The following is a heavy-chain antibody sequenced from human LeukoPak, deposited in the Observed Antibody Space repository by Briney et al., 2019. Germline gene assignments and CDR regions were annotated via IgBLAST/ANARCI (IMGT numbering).Heavy chain of an antibody. CDR3: ARERGELHRELAS. CDR1: GYTFTSYS. Sequence: ASVKVSFKASGYTFTSYSINWVRQAPGQGLQWMGMINRSGGSAIDAQKFQGRVTMTSDTSTSTVYMELRSLRSEDTALYFCARERGELHRELASWGQGTLATVSS. D-gene: IGHD1-26*01. CDR2: INRSGGSA. V-gene: IGHV1-46*01. J-gene: IGHJ4*02.